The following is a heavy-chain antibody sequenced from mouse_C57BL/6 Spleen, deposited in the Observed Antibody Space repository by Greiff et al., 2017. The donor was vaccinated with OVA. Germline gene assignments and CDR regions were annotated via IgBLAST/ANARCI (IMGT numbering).Heavy chain of an antibody. CDR3: ARDITTVVEDAMDY. J-gene: IGHJ4*01. D-gene: IGHD1-1*01. V-gene: IGHV1-82*01. Sequence: VQLQQSGPELVKPGASVKISCKASGYAFSSSWMNWVKQRPGKGLEWIGRIYPGDGDTNYNGKFKGKATLTADKSSSTAYMQLSSLTSEDSAVYFGARDITTVVEDAMDYWGQGTSVTVSS. CDR2: IYPGDGDT. CDR1: GYAFSSSW.